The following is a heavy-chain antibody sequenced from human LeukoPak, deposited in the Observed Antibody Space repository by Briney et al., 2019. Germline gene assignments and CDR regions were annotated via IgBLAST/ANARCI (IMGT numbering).Heavy chain of an antibody. Sequence: GGSLRLSCAASGFTVSSNYMGWVRQAPGKGLEWVSVIYSGGSTYYADSVKGRFTISRDNSKNTLYLQMNSLRAEDTAVYYCARVQGYCSGGSCYSYYYYGMDLWGQGTTVTVSS. CDR1: GFTVSSNY. V-gene: IGHV3-66*01. CDR3: ARVQGYCSGGSCYSYYYYGMDL. D-gene: IGHD2-15*01. J-gene: IGHJ6*02. CDR2: IYSGGST.